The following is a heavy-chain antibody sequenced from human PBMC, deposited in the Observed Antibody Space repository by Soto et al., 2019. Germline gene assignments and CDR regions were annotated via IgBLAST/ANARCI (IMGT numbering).Heavy chain of an antibody. CDR2: INSEGGST. CDR3: ARPRYDGSGTPFDH. Sequence: EVQLVESGGGLVQPGGSLRLSCAASGFTFSSYWMHWVRQAPGKGLVWVSGINSEGGSTDYADSVKGRFIMSRDNAKNTLYLQRNSRRAEDTAVYYCARPRYDGSGTPFDHRGLGTLVTVSS. J-gene: IGHJ4*02. CDR1: GFTFSSYW. V-gene: IGHV3-74*01. D-gene: IGHD3-22*01.